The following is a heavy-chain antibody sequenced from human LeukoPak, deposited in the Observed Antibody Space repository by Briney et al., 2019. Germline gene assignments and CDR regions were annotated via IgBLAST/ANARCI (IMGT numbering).Heavy chain of an antibody. CDR2: INSDGSST. CDR3: ARDTGDDSSGYHDY. CDR1: GFTFSSYW. V-gene: IGHV3-74*03. Sequence: GGSLRLSCAASGFTFSSYWMHWVRQAPGKGLVWVSRINSDGSSTKYADSVKGRFTISRDNAKNTLYVQMNNLRAEDTAVYYCARDTGDDSSGYHDYWGQGTLVTVSS. D-gene: IGHD3-22*01. J-gene: IGHJ4*02.